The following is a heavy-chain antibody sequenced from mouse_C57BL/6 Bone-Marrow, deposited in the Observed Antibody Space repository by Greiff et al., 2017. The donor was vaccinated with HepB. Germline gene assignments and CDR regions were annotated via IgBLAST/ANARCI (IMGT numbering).Heavy chain of an antibody. J-gene: IGHJ2*01. Sequence: VQLQQSGPELVKPGASVKISCKASGYTFTDYYINWVKQRPGQGLEWIGWIFPGSGSTYYNEKFKGKATLTVDKSSSTAYMLLSSLTSEDSAVYFCAKAFYYYGPYFDYWGQGTTLTVSS. CDR2: IFPGSGST. CDR1: GYTFTDYY. CDR3: AKAFYYYGPYFDY. D-gene: IGHD1-1*01. V-gene: IGHV1-75*01.